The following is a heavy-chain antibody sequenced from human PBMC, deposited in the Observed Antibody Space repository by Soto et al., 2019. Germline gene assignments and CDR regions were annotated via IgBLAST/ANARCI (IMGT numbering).Heavy chain of an antibody. CDR3: ARAPPGLSPRWHX. V-gene: IGHV4-59*12. D-gene: IGHD3-10*01. J-gene: IGHJ6*02. CDR1: GGSISSYY. CDR2: IYYSGST. Sequence: PSETLSLTCTVSGGSISSYYWSWIRQPPGKGLEWILYIYYSGSTYYNPALKSRVTISVERSKNQFSLKLSSVTAADTAVYYCARAPPGLSPRWHXWGQVTTVTVS.